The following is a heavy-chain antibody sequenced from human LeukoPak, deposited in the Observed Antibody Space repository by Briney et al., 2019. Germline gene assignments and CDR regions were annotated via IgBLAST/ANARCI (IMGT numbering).Heavy chain of an antibody. Sequence: ASVKVSCKASGGTFSSYAISWVRQAPGQGLEWMGGIIPIFGTANYAQKFQGRVTITADKSTSTAYMELSSLRSEDTAMYYCARVPPIYGDYYYYGMDVWGKGTTVTVSS. D-gene: IGHD4-17*01. V-gene: IGHV1-69*06. CDR1: GGTFSSYA. CDR3: ARVPPIYGDYYYYGMDV. CDR2: IIPIFGTA. J-gene: IGHJ6*04.